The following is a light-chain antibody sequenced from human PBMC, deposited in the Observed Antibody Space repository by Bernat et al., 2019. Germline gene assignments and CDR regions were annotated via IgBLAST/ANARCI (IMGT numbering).Light chain of an antibody. Sequence: QSVLTQPPSVSGAPGQRVTISCSGTTSNIGARYDVHWYQQLPRTAPKLLIYGNSNRPSGVPDRFSGSKSGTSASLAITGLQAEDEADYYCQSYDSSLSGPSFGGGTKLTVL. CDR1: TSNIGARYD. CDR2: GNS. V-gene: IGLV1-40*01. J-gene: IGLJ2*01. CDR3: QSYDSSLSGPS.